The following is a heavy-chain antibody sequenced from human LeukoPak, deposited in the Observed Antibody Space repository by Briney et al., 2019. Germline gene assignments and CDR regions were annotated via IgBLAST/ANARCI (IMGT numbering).Heavy chain of an antibody. CDR3: ARDFLFGELKGYYYGMDV. CDR2: INAGNGNT. D-gene: IGHD3-10*02. CDR1: GYTFTSYA. V-gene: IGHV1-3*01. J-gene: IGHJ6*02. Sequence: ASVKVSCKASGYTFTSYAMHWVRQAPGQRLEWMGWINAGNGNTKYSQKFQGRVTITRDTSASTAYMELSSLRSEDTAVYYCARDFLFGELKGYYYGMDVWGQGTTVTVSS.